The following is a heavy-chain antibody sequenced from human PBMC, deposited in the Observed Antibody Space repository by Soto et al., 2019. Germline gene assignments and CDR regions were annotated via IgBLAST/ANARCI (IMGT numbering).Heavy chain of an antibody. CDR2: ISYDGSNK. CDR1: GFTFSSYA. J-gene: IGHJ4*02. D-gene: IGHD2-15*01. Sequence: VGSLRLSCAASGFTFSSYAMHWVRQAPGKGLEWVAVISYDGSNKYYADSVKGRFTISRDNSKNTLYLQMNSLRAEDTAVYYCARDGYCSGGSCLSVDYWGQGTLVTVSS. V-gene: IGHV3-30-3*01. CDR3: ARDGYCSGGSCLSVDY.